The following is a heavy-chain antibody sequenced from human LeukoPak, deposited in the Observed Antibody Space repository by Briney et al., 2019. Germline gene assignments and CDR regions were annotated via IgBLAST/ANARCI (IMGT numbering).Heavy chain of an antibody. D-gene: IGHD3-22*01. J-gene: IGHJ6*03. CDR2: INHSGST. CDR1: GGSFSAYY. CDR3: ARVSGYYYDSSGYYYRVYYYYYMDV. Sequence: SETLSLTCAVYGGSFSAYYWSWIRQPPGKGLEWIGEINHSGSTNYNPSLKSRVTISVDTSKNQFSLKLSSVTAADTAVYYCARVSGYYYDSSGYYYRVYYYYYMDVWGKGTTVTVSS. V-gene: IGHV4-34*01.